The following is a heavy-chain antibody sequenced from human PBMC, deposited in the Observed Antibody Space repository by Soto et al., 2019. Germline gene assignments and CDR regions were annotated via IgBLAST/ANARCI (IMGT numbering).Heavy chain of an antibody. CDR1: GYTFTSYG. CDR2: ISAYNGNT. Sequence: XSVKVSCKASGYTFTSYGISWVRQAPGQGLEWMGWISAYNGNTNYAQKLQGRVTMTTDTSTSTAYMELRSLRSDDTAVYYCARDLPSPSGTLNKYWGQGTLVTVSS. V-gene: IGHV1-18*04. CDR3: ARDLPSPSGTLNKY. J-gene: IGHJ4*02.